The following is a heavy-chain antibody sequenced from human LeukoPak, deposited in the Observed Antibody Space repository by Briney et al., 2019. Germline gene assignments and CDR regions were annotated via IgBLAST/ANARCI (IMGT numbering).Heavy chain of an antibody. V-gene: IGHV4-34*01. CDR2: INHSGST. CDR3: ARVGRRAVTTDY. J-gene: IGHJ4*02. D-gene: IGHD4-17*01. Sequence: SETLSLTCAVYGGSFSGYYWIWIRQPPGKGLEWIGEINHSGSTNYNPSLKSRVTISVDTSKNQFSLKLSSVTAADTAVYCCARVGRRAVTTDYWGQGTLVTVSS. CDR1: GGSFSGYY.